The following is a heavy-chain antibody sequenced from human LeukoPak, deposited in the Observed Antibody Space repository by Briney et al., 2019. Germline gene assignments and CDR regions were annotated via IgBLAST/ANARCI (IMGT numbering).Heavy chain of an antibody. Sequence: PGRSLRLSCAASGFTFSSFGMHWVRQAPGKGLEWVAVIWYDESKEYYADSVKGRFTISRDNSKNTLYLQMNSLRAEDTAVYYCARVGGSNAFDIWGQGTMVIVSS. J-gene: IGHJ3*02. V-gene: IGHV3-33*01. CDR3: ARVGGSNAFDI. CDR2: IWYDESKE. CDR1: GFTFSSFG. D-gene: IGHD1-26*01.